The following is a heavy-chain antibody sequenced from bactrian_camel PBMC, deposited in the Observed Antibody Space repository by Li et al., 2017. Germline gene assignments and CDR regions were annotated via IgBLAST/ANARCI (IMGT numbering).Heavy chain of an antibody. CDR2: INRAGYT. CDR1: DSEYIARSYC. D-gene: IGHD4*01. Sequence: HVQLVESGGGSVQAGGSLRLSCAGSDSEYIARSYCMGWFRQAPGKEREGVGYINRAGYTVYADSVKGRFTISRDGDKNTLYLQMNSLKPEDTAMYYCAAAPAFRLICPSATQYKYWGQGTQVTVS. V-gene: IGHV3S55*01. J-gene: IGHJ4*01. CDR3: AAAPAFRLICPSATQYKY.